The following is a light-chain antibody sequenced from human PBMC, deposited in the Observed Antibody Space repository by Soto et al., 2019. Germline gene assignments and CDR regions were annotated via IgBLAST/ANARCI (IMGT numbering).Light chain of an antibody. CDR1: QSVSNNY. Sequence: EIVLTQSPGTLSLSPGERATLSCRASQSVSNNYLAWYQQKPGQAPRLLIYGASNRATGIPDRFSGSGSGTDFTLTISRLEPEDFAVYYCQQRSNWPPVTFGGGTKVDI. V-gene: IGKV3D-20*02. J-gene: IGKJ4*01. CDR3: QQRSNWPPVT. CDR2: GAS.